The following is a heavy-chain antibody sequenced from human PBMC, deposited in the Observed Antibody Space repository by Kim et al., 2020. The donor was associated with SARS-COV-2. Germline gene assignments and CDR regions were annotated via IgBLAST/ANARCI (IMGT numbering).Heavy chain of an antibody. D-gene: IGHD6-13*01. J-gene: IGHJ4*02. CDR1: GYSISSGYY. CDR3: ARDSSSWDRPNFDY. V-gene: IGHV4-38-2*02. CDR2: IYHSGST. Sequence: SETLSLTCTVSGYSISSGYYWGWIRQPPGKGLEWIGSIYHSGSTYYNPSLKSRVTISVDTSKNQFSLKLSSVTAADTAVYYCARDSSSWDRPNFDYWGQG.